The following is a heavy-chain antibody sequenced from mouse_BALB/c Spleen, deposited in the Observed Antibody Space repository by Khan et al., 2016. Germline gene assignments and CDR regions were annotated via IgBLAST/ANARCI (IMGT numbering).Heavy chain of an antibody. D-gene: IGHD3-3*01. CDR3: ARGDVDY. Sequence: EVELVESGGGLVQPGGSLKLSCAASGFTFSSYGMSWVRQTPDKRLELVATINSNGGSTYYPDSVKGRFTISRDNAKNTLYLQMSSLKSEDTAMFYCARGDVDYRCEGSLVTGYA. V-gene: IGHV5-6-3*01. CDR2: INSNGGST. J-gene: IGHJ3*01. CDR1: GFTFSSYG.